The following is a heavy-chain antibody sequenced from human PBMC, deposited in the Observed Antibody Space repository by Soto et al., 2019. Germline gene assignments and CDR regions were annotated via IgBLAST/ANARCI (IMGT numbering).Heavy chain of an antibody. CDR1: GFTFSSYE. Sequence: PGGSLRLSCAASGFTFSSYEMNWVRQAPGKGLEWVSYISSSGSNIYYADSVKGRFTISRDNAKNSLYLQMNSLRAEDMAVYYCARLGVGATPGYWGQGTLVTVSS. D-gene: IGHD1-26*01. CDR2: ISSSGSNI. V-gene: IGHV3-48*03. J-gene: IGHJ4*02. CDR3: ARLGVGATPGY.